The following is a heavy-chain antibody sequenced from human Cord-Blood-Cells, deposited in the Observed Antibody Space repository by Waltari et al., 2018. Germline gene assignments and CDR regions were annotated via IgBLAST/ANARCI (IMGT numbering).Heavy chain of an antibody. CDR3: ARHRMSSSSLGY. CDR2: IYYSGST. D-gene: IGHD6-6*01. J-gene: IGHJ4*02. CDR1: GGSISSYY. V-gene: IGHV4-59*08. Sequence: QVQLQESGPGLVKPSETLSLTCTVSGGSISSYYWSWIRQPPGTGLEWIGYIYYSGSTSYNPSLKSRVTISVDTSKNQFSLKLSSVTAADTAVYYCARHRMSSSSLGYWGQGTLVTVSS.